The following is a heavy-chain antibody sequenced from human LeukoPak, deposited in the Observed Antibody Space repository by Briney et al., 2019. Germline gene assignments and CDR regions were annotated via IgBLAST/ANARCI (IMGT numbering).Heavy chain of an antibody. D-gene: IGHD1-14*01. CDR1: GGSISDYY. Sequence: PSETLSLTCTVSGGSISDYYWSWIRQPPGERLEWIGYIYYTGTTTYNPSLKTRATLSIDTSKNQFSLKLSSVTAADTAMYYCTRDRKYYEIWGQGKMVTVSS. J-gene: IGHJ3*02. CDR3: TRDRKYYEI. V-gene: IGHV4-59*01. CDR2: IYYTGTT.